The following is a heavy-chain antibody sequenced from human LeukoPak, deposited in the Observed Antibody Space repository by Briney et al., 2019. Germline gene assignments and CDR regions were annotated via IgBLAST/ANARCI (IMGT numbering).Heavy chain of an antibody. CDR3: ARFQGEPPVPEDYYYYYYMDV. Sequence: GGSLRLSCAASGFTFSDYYMSWIRQAPGKGLEWVSYISSSAGTIHYADSVKGRFTISRDNAKNSLYLQMNSLRAGDTAVYYCARFQGEPPVPEDYYYYYYMDVRGKGTTVTVSS. CDR2: ISSSAGTI. J-gene: IGHJ6*03. V-gene: IGHV3-11*01. CDR1: GFTFSDYY.